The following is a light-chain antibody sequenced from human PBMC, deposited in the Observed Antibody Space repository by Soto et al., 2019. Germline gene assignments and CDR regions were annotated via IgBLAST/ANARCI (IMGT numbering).Light chain of an antibody. Sequence: EIVLTQSPATLSLSPGERATLSCRASQSVGSYLAWYQQKPGQTPRLLIYDASNRATDLPAKFSGSGSGTDFTLTISSLEPEDFAVYYCQQRSNWPVTFGQGTRVEIK. CDR1: QSVGSY. CDR2: DAS. V-gene: IGKV3-11*01. J-gene: IGKJ1*01. CDR3: QQRSNWPVT.